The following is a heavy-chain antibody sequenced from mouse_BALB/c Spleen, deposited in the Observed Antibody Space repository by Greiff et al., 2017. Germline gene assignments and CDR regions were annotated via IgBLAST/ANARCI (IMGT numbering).Heavy chain of an antibody. Sequence: EVMLVESGGDLVKPGGSLKLSCAASGFTFSSYGMSWVRQTPDKRLEWVATISSGGSYTYYPDSVKGRFTISRDNAKNTLYLQMSSLKSEDTAMYYCARQDYGSDYYAMDYWGQGTSVTVSS. D-gene: IGHD1-1*01. J-gene: IGHJ4*01. CDR3: ARQDYGSDYYAMDY. V-gene: IGHV5-6*01. CDR1: GFTFSSYG. CDR2: ISSGGSYT.